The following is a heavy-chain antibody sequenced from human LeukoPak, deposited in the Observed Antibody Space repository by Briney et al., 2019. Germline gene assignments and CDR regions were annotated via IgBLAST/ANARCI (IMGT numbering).Heavy chain of an antibody. J-gene: IGHJ4*02. D-gene: IGHD2-2*02. V-gene: IGHV1-2*02. CDR1: GYTFTGYY. Sequence: GASVKVSCKASGYTFTGYYMHWVRQAPGQGLEWMGWINPNSGGTNYAQKFQGRVTMTRDTSISTAYMELSRLRSDDTAVYYCAREGIVVVPAAIGADYWGQGTLVTVSS. CDR3: AREGIVVVPAAIGADY. CDR2: INPNSGGT.